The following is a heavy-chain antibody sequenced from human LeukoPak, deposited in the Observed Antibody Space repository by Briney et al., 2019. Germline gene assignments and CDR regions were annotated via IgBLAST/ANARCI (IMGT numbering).Heavy chain of an antibody. Sequence: GGSLRLSCAASGFTFNNYAMSWVRQAPGKGLEWVSSISGSGGSTYYADSVKGRFTISRDNSKNTLYLQMNSLRAEDTAVYYCARRGANSGSYSHFDLWGRGTLVTVSS. J-gene: IGHJ2*01. D-gene: IGHD1-26*01. CDR2: ISGSGGST. V-gene: IGHV3-23*01. CDR1: GFTFNNYA. CDR3: ARRGANSGSYSHFDL.